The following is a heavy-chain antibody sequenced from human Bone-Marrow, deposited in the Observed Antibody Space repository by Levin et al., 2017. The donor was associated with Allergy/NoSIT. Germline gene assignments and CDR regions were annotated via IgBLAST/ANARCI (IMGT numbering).Heavy chain of an antibody. J-gene: IGHJ4*02. V-gene: IGHV3-30-3*01. D-gene: IGHD3-22*01. CDR1: GFTFSSYA. CDR3: ARDVSGGVFVVITTYDY. CDR2: ISYDGSNK. Sequence: PGGSLRLSCAASGFTFSSYAMHWVRQAPGKGLEWVAVISYDGSNKYYADSVKGRFTISRDNSKNTLYLQMNSLRAEDTAVYYCARDVSGGVFVVITTYDYWGQGTLVTVSS.